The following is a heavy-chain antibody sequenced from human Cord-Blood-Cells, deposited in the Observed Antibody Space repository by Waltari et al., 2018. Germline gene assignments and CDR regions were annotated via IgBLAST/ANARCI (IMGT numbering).Heavy chain of an antibody. CDR1: GYTFTGYY. CDR2: INPNRGGT. D-gene: IGHD6-13*01. CDR3: ARASRAAGFDY. V-gene: IGHV1-2*04. Sequence: QVQLVQSGAEVKKPGASVKVSCKASGYTFTGYYMHWVRQAPGQGLEWRGWINPNRGGTNYAQKVQGWVTMSRDTSISTVYMELCRLRTDDTAVYYWARASRAAGFDYWGQGTLVTVSS. J-gene: IGHJ4*02.